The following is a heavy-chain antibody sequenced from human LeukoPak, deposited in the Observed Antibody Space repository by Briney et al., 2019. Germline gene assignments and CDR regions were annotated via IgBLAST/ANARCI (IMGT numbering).Heavy chain of an antibody. CDR1: GYTFTGYY. CDR3: ARDLNPGIAAAGNFDY. Sequence: ASVKVSCKASGYTFTGYYMHWVRRAPGQGLEWMGWINPNSGGTNYAQKFQGRVTMTRDTSISTAYMELSRLRSDDTAVYYCARDLNPGIAAAGNFDYWGQGTLVTVSS. CDR2: INPNSGGT. V-gene: IGHV1-2*02. D-gene: IGHD6-13*01. J-gene: IGHJ4*02.